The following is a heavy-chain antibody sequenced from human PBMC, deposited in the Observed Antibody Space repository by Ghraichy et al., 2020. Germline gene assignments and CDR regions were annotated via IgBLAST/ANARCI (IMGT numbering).Heavy chain of an antibody. CDR1: GFTFSSYA. CDR3: AKVHSSGWYQVKSGPFDY. D-gene: IGHD6-19*01. V-gene: IGHV3-23*01. Sequence: GESLRLSCAASGFTFSSYAMSWVRQAPGKGLECVSSISGSGISTYYADSVKGRFTISRDNSKNTFYLQMNSLRSEDTAVYYCAKVHSSGWYQVKSGPFDYWGQGILATVSS. CDR2: ISGSGIST. J-gene: IGHJ4*02.